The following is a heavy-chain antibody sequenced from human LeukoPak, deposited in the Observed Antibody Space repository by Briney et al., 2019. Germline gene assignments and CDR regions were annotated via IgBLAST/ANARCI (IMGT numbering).Heavy chain of an antibody. J-gene: IGHJ6*02. D-gene: IGHD6-13*01. Sequence: PSETLSLTCPVYGGSFSGYYWSWIRQPPGKGLEWIGEINHSGSTKYHPSLKSRVNIPVDTSKNQVSLKLSSVTAADMAVYYCAREHRYSSSWYYYYGREVWGQGTTVTVSS. CDR3: AREHRYSSSWYYYYGREV. V-gene: IGHV4-34*01. CDR1: GGSFSGYY. CDR2: INHSGST.